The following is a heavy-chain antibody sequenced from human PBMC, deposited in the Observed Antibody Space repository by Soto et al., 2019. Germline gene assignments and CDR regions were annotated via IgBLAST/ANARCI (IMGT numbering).Heavy chain of an antibody. J-gene: IGHJ4*02. CDR3: ARDPGRHRPIDY. V-gene: IGHV3-33*01. Sequence: QVQLVESGGGVVQPGRSLRLSCTASGFTLSDYGMHWVRQAPGKGLEWVAVIWHDGGEKYYADSVTGRFIISRDNSKNPVHLQIDSLGTEDTALYYCARDPGRHRPIDYWGQGTLVTVSS. CDR2: IWHDGGEK. CDR1: GFTLSDYG. D-gene: IGHD7-27*01.